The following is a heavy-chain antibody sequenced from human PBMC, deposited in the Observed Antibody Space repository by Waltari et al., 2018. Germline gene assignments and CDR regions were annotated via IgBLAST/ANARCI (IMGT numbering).Heavy chain of an antibody. Sequence: QLQLHESGPGLAKPSGTLSTTCSVSGDSISRSYWWSWVRPPPGKGLEWIGQIHGTGRTNYNPSFASRVDVSLDTSNNQFSLKVTSATAADTAVYYCARDRGRGLYLDSWGQGTLVTVSP. J-gene: IGHJ4*02. CDR1: GDSISRSYW. D-gene: IGHD2-15*01. CDR2: IHGTGRT. CDR3: ARDRGRGLYLDS. V-gene: IGHV4-4*02.